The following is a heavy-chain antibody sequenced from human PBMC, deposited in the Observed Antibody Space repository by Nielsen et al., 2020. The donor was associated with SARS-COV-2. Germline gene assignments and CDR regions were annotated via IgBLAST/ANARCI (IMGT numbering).Heavy chain of an antibody. D-gene: IGHD3-10*01. Sequence: VRQAPGKGLGWVAVISYDGSNKYYADSVKGRFTISRDNSKNTLYLQMNSLRAEDTAVYYCARADYGSGSYYYYYYGMDVWGQGTTVTVSS. CDR3: ARADYGSGSYYYYYYGMDV. V-gene: IGHV3-30-3*01. J-gene: IGHJ6*02. CDR2: ISYDGSNK.